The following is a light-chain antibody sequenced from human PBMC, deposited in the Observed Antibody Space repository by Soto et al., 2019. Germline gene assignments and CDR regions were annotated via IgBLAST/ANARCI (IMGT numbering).Light chain of an antibody. V-gene: IGKV3-11*01. CDR1: QSVRNS. Sequence: EIVLTQSPATLSLSPGDRATLSCRASQSVRNSLGWFQQKPGQAPRLLIYDASDRASGVPARFSGSGSGTYFTLTISCLEPEDFSDYYLHQPVKWLWKCGQGTKVEI. CDR3: HQPVKWLWK. J-gene: IGKJ1*01. CDR2: DAS.